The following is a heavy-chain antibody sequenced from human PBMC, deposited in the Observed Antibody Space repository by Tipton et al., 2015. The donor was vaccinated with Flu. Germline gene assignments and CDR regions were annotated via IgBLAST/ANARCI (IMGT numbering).Heavy chain of an antibody. J-gene: IGHJ4*02. Sequence: TLSLTCTVSGGSISSGSYYWSWIRQPAGKGLEWIGRVYPSGSANYNTSPKSRVTISVDKSKNQFSLNLSSVTAADTAVYYCTRGRWQERPLFDYWGQGTLVTGSS. D-gene: IGHD4-23*01. CDR2: VYPSGSA. V-gene: IGHV4-61*02. CDR1: GGSISSGSYY. CDR3: TRGRWQERPLFDY.